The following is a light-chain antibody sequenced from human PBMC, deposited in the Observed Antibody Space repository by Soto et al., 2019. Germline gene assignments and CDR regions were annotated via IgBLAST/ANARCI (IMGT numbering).Light chain of an antibody. Sequence: DIQMTQSPSTLSASVGDRVTITCRASQSISSWLAWYQQKPGKAPKVLIWDASSLQRGVPSRFSGSGSGTEFTLTISRLQPDDFATYYCQQYNDYSTWTFGQGTKVDIK. CDR2: DAS. CDR3: QQYNDYSTWT. J-gene: IGKJ1*01. CDR1: QSISSW. V-gene: IGKV1-5*01.